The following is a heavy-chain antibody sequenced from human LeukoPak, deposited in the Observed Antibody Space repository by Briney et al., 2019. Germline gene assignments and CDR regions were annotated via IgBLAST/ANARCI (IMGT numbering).Heavy chain of an antibody. J-gene: IGHJ4*02. CDR1: GGTFSSYA. V-gene: IGHV1-69*04. Sequence: ASVKVSCKASGGTFSSYAISWVRQAPGQGLEWMGRIIPILGIANYAQKFQGRVTITADKSTSTAYMELSSLRSEDTAVYYCARDLYRDIVVVPAAPDDYWGQGTLVTVSS. D-gene: IGHD2-2*01. CDR2: IIPILGIA. CDR3: ARDLYRDIVVVPAAPDDY.